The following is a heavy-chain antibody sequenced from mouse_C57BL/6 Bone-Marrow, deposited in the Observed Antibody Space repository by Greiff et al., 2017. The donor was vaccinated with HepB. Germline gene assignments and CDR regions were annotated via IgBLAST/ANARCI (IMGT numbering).Heavy chain of an antibody. V-gene: IGHV1-52*01. CDR1: GYTFTSYW. J-gene: IGHJ2*01. CDR2: IDPSDSET. D-gene: IGHD3-3*01. Sequence: VQLQQSGAELVRPGSSVKLSCKASGYTFTSYWMHWVKQRPIQGLEWIGNIDPSDSETHYNQKFKDKATLTVDKSSSTAYMQLSSLTSEDSAVYYCARGTGQDYWGQGTTLTVSS. CDR3: ARGTGQDY.